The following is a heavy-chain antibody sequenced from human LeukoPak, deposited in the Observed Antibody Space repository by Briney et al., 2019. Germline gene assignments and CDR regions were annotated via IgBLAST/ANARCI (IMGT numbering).Heavy chain of an antibody. J-gene: IGHJ4*02. CDR3: AKVGDYSSSWYGEYYFDY. CDR1: GFTFSNYA. CDR2: ISGSDAST. Sequence: QPGGSLRLSCAASGFTFSNYAMTWVRPAPGKGLEWLAWVSTISGSDASTYYADSVKGRFTISRDNSKNTLYLQLNSLRAEDTAVYYCAKVGDYSSSWYGEYYFDYWGQGTLVTVSS. D-gene: IGHD6-13*01. V-gene: IGHV3-23*01.